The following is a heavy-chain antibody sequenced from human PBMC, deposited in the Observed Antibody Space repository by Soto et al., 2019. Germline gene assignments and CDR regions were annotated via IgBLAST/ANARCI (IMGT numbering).Heavy chain of an antibody. CDR3: ASLFVHSYAAGGY. J-gene: IGHJ4*02. V-gene: IGHV3-7*03. CDR2: IKQDGSEK. Sequence: GGSLRLSCAASGFTFSSYWMSWVRQAPGKGLEWVANIKQDGSEKYYVDSVKGRFTISRDNAKNSLYLQMNSLRAEDTAVYYCASLFVHSYAAGGYWGQGTLVTVSS. CDR1: GFTFSSYW. D-gene: IGHD5-18*01.